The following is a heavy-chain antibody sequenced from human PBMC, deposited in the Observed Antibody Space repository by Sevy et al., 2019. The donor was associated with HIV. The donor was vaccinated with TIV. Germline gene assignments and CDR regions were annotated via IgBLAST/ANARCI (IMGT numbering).Heavy chain of an antibody. CDR1: GFTVSSNY. D-gene: IGHD1-26*01. Sequence: GGSLRLSCAASGFTVSSNYMSWVRQAPGKGLEWVSVIYSGGSTYYADSVKGRFTISRDNSKNTLYLQMNSLRAEDTAVYYCARGMDGNDDFDIWGQGTMVTVSS. J-gene: IGHJ3*02. CDR3: ARGMDGNDDFDI. V-gene: IGHV3-53*01. CDR2: IYSGGST.